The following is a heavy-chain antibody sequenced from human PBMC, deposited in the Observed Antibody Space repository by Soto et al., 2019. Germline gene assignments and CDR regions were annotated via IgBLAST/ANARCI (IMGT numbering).Heavy chain of an antibody. CDR1: GYTFSNFG. J-gene: IGHJ4*02. Sequence: QVQLVQSGAEVKKPGASLRISCKASGYTFSNFGITWVRQAPGQGLEWMGWLNTYNGNRNFALKFQGRVTMTTDTSTNTAYMDLRSLTSDDTAVSYCARGPDPTYSDFWGQGPLVSVSS. V-gene: IGHV1-18*01. CDR2: LNTYNGNR. CDR3: ARGPDPTYSDF.